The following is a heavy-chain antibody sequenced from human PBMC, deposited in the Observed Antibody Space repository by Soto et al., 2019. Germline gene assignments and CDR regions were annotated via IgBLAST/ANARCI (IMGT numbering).Heavy chain of an antibody. CDR1: GLTFRSYW. V-gene: IGHV3-7*01. D-gene: IGHD6-13*01. CDR2: INTDGSVA. Sequence: GASLRLSCAASGLTFRSYWMHWVRQAPGKGLVWVSNINTDGSVAMYVDSVKGRFTISRDNGKNSLYLQMNTLRAEDTAVYYCARDIPAGASYLDYWGQGTLVTVSS. J-gene: IGHJ4*02. CDR3: ARDIPAGASYLDY.